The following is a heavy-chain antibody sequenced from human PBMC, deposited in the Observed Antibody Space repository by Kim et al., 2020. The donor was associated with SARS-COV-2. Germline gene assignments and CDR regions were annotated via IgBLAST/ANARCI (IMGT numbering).Heavy chain of an antibody. CDR2: IYYSGST. D-gene: IGHD3-22*01. J-gene: IGHJ6*02. CDR1: GGSISSGGYY. CDR3: ASYYYDSSGYYHLKPYYYYGMDV. V-gene: IGHV4-31*03. Sequence: SETLSLTCTVSGGSISSGGYYWSWIRQHPGKGLEWIGYIYYSGSTYYNPSLKSRVTISVYTSKNQFSLKLSSVTAADTAVYYCASYYYDSSGYYHLKPYYYYGMDVWGQGTTVTVSS.